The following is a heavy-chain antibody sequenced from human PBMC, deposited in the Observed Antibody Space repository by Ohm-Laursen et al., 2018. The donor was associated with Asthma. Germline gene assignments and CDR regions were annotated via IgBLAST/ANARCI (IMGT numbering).Heavy chain of an antibody. D-gene: IGHD3-22*01. Sequence: TLSLTWAVSGDSISSGINYWSWIRQHPGKGLEWIGYIYYSGITYSNPSLRSRVTISVDTSKNQFSLNLTSVTAADTAVYYCARGSFYYESTGYYFFDHWGQGALVTVSS. CDR3: ARGSFYYESTGYYFFDH. J-gene: IGHJ4*02. CDR1: GDSISSGINY. V-gene: IGHV4-31*11. CDR2: IYYSGIT.